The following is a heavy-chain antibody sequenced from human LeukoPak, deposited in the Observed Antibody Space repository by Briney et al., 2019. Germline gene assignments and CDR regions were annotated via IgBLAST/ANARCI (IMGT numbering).Heavy chain of an antibody. Sequence: GGSLRLSCTVSGFTFSSHWLHWVRQAPGKGLVWISRITTDESNTNYAASVNGRFTISRDNAKSTVYLQMSSLTPEDTAVYYCARDGGTSTPFDYWGQGTLVTVSS. D-gene: IGHD2-15*01. CDR1: GFTFSSHW. CDR3: ARDGGTSTPFDY. V-gene: IGHV3-74*01. CDR2: ITTDESNT. J-gene: IGHJ4*02.